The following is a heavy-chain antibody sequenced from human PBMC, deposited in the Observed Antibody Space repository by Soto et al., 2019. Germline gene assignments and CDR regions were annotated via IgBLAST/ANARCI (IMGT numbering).Heavy chain of an antibody. CDR1: GGSSSNHD. D-gene: IGHD4-17*01. Sequence: SETMSLTSTVAGGSSSNHDWSWIRQPQGKGLEWIGYIYYSGSTYYNPSLKSRVTISVDTSKNQFSLKLSSVTAADTAVYYCARDRRRGDYYYCGMDVWGQGTTVTVSS. J-gene: IGHJ6*02. CDR3: ARDRRRGDYYYCGMDV. CDR2: IYYSGST. V-gene: IGHV4-59*11.